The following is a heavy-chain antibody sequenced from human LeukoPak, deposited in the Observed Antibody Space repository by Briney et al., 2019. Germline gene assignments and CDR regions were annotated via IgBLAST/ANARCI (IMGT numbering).Heavy chain of an antibody. D-gene: IGHD5-12*01. V-gene: IGHV4-30-4*01. CDR3: ARDGEYSGSAFDI. CDR2: IYYSGST. J-gene: IGHJ3*02. Sequence: PSETLSLTCAVSGGSISDHNWWSWVRQPPGKGLEWIGYIYYSGSTYYNPSLKSRVTISVDTSKNQFSLKLSSVTAADTAVYYCARDGEYSGSAFDIWGQGTMVTVSS. CDR1: GGSISDHNW.